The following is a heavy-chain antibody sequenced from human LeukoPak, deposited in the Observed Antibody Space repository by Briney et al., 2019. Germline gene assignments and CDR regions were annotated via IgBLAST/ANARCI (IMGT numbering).Heavy chain of an antibody. V-gene: IGHV4-34*01. CDR1: GGSFSGYY. CDR3: ARGSTSYGPFDY. D-gene: IGHD3-10*01. CDR2: INHSGST. Sequence: SETLSLTCAVYGGSFSGYYWSWIRQPPGKGLEWIGEINHSGSTNYNPSLKSRVTISVGTSKNQFSLKLSSVTAADTAVYYCARGSTSYGPFDYWGQGTLVTVSS. J-gene: IGHJ4*02.